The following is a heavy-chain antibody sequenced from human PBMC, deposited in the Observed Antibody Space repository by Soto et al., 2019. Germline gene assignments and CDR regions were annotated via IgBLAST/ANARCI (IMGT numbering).Heavy chain of an antibody. CDR2: IIHIFGTA. CDR3: ASRDSGNFGSYYYYGMDV. CDR1: GGTFSSYA. Sequence: QVQLVQSGAEVKKPGSSVKVSCKASGGTFSSYAITWVRQAPGQGLEWMGGIIHIFGTANYAQKFQGRVTITADESTSTPYMELSSLRSEDTAVYYCASRDSGNFGSYYYYGMDVWGQGTTVTVSS. V-gene: IGHV1-69*12. J-gene: IGHJ6*02. D-gene: IGHD1-26*01.